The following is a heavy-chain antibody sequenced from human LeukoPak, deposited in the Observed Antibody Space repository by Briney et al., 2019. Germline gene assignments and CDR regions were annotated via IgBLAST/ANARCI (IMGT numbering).Heavy chain of an antibody. CDR2: TSSSGTYK. Sequence: GGSLPHSCAGSGFTVSSNYISWVRQAPGKGLEWVSSTSSSGTYKYYADSVKGRFTISRDNAKNSLYLQMNSLRAEDTAVYYCAKGKDSVACATNDYWGQGTLVTVSS. D-gene: IGHD6-19*01. V-gene: IGHV3-21*01. J-gene: IGHJ4*02. CDR1: GFTVSSNY. CDR3: AKGKDSVACATNDY.